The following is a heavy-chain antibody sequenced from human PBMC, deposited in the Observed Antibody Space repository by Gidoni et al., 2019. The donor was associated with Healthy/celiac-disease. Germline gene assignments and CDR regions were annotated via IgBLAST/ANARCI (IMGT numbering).Heavy chain of an antibody. J-gene: IGHJ4*02. D-gene: IGHD3-16*02. CDR1: GYTFTGYS. CDR3: ARGDYVWGSYRANYYFDY. CDR2: INPNRCGT. Sequence: QVQLVQSGAEVKKPGASVKVSCKASGYTFTGYSMHWVRQAPGQGLEWMGWINPNRCGTNYAQKFQGRVTMTRDTSISTAYMELSRLRSDDTAVYYCARGDYVWGSYRANYYFDYWGQGTLVTVSS. V-gene: IGHV1-2*02.